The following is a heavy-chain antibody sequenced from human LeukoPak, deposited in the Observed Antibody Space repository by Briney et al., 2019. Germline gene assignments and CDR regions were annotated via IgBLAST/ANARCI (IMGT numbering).Heavy chain of an antibody. V-gene: IGHV3-7*01. D-gene: IGHD6-19*01. J-gene: IGHJ6*03. Sequence: GGSLRLSCADSGFTFSSYWMSWVRQAPGKGLEWVANIKQDGSEKYYVDSVKGRFTISRDNAKNSLHLQMNSLRAEDTAVYYCAREVSSSSGWHYYYYYYMDVWGKGTTVTVSS. CDR2: IKQDGSEK. CDR1: GFTFSSYW. CDR3: AREVSSSSGWHYYYYYYMDV.